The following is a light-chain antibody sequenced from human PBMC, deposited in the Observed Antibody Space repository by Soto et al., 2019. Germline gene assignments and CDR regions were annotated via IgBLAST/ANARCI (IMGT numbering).Light chain of an antibody. Sequence: ERVMTLSPVTLSVSPGGRATLSCRASQSISDTLAWYQQKPGQAPRLLIHGASTRAPGFPARFSGSGSGTDFTLTISSLQSEDFAVYYCQQYNNWPWTFGQGTKVDIK. CDR3: QQYNNWPWT. CDR2: GAS. CDR1: QSISDT. J-gene: IGKJ1*01. V-gene: IGKV3-15*01.